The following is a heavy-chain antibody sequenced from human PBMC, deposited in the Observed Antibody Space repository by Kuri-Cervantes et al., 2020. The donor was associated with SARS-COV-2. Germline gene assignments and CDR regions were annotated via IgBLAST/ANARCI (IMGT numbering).Heavy chain of an antibody. J-gene: IGHJ6*02. CDR1: GYTFASYY. D-gene: IGHD3-22*01. CDR2: INPSGGST. Sequence: ASVKVSCKASGYTFASYYMHWVRQAPGQGLEWMGIINPSGGSTSYAQKFQGRVTMTRDTSTSTVYMELSSLRSEDTAVYYCARRLKDYYYGMDVWGQGTLVTVSS. CDR3: ARRLKDYYYGMDV. V-gene: IGHV1-46*01.